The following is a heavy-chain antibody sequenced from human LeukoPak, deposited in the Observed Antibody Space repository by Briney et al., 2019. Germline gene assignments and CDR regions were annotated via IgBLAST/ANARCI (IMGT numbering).Heavy chain of an antibody. CDR3: ASRFDY. CDR2: ISVSGRTT. CDR1: GFTFSNYS. Sequence: GGSLRLTCAASGFTFSNYSMDRVRQAPGKGLEWVSHISVSGRTTYYADSVKGRFTTSRDNVKKSLFLQMDSLRAEDTAVYYCASRFDYWGQGMLVTVSS. V-gene: IGHV3-48*01. J-gene: IGHJ4*02.